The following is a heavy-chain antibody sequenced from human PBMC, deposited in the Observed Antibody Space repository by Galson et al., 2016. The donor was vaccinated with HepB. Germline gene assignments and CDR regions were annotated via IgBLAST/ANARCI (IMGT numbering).Heavy chain of an antibody. D-gene: IGHD4-11*01. V-gene: IGHV3-21*01. J-gene: IGHJ4*02. CDR3: ARNGRRNYCYYGRFDY. CDR2: ISNSGTYM. CDR1: AFTFNTYT. Sequence: SLRLSCAASAFTFNTYTMNWVRQAPGKGLEWVSSISNSGTYMSYADSVRGRFTISRDNAKNSLYLQLNSLRAEDTSVDYCARNGRRNYCYYGRFDYWGQGTLGTVSS.